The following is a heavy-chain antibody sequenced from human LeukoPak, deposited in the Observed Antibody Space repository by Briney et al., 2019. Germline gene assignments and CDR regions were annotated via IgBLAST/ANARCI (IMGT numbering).Heavy chain of an antibody. Sequence: GGSLRLSCAASGFTFSSYGMHWVRQAPGRGLEWVAVIPYDGSNGYYAESVMGRFTVSRDNSKNTLFLQMNSLRVEDTAVYYCATGGVPPYHWGQGTLVSVSS. V-gene: IGHV3-30*06. J-gene: IGHJ1*01. D-gene: IGHD3-3*01. CDR3: ATGGVPPYH. CDR1: GFTFSSYG. CDR2: IPYDGSNG.